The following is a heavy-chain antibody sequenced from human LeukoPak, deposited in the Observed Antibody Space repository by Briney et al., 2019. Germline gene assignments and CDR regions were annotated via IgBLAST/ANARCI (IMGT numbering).Heavy chain of an antibody. CDR2: ISGSGGST. CDR3: ANEVGAERAFDI. V-gene: IGHV3-23*01. D-gene: IGHD1-26*01. CDR1: GFTFSSYA. J-gene: IGHJ3*02. Sequence: GGSLRLSCAASGFTFSSYAMSWVRQAPGKGLEWVSAISGSGGSTYYADSVKGRFTISRDNSKNTLYLQMNSLRAEDMAVYYCANEVGAERAFDIWGQGTMVTVSS.